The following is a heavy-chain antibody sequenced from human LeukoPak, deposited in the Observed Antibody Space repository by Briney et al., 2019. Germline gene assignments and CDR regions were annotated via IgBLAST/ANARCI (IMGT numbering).Heavy chain of an antibody. J-gene: IGHJ5*02. Sequence: PSETLSLTCTVSGGSISSYYWSWIRQPPGKGLEWIGYIYYSGSTNYNPSLKSRVTISVDTSKNQFPLKLSSVTAADTAVYYCAREQAEGGGYWFDPWGQGTLVTVSS. CDR3: AREQAEGGGYWFDP. CDR1: GGSISSYY. V-gene: IGHV4-59*01. CDR2: IYYSGST. D-gene: IGHD5-12*01.